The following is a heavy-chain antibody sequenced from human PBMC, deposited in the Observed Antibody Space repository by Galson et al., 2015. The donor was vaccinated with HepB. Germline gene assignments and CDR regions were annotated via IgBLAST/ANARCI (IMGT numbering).Heavy chain of an antibody. Sequence: SVKVSCKASGGTFSSHTISWVRQAPGQGLEWMGGIIPMFGSGNYAQKFQGRVTITADESKSTTYMELSSLRSDDTAIYYCARQYNTSGYYPYWGQGTLVTVSS. V-gene: IGHV1-69*13. D-gene: IGHD3-22*01. CDR3: ARQYNTSGYYPY. CDR1: GGTFSSHT. J-gene: IGHJ4*02. CDR2: IIPMFGSG.